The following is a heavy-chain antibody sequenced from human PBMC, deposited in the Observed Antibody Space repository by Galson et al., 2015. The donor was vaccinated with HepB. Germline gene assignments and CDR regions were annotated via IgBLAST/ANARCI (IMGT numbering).Heavy chain of an antibody. CDR1: GYTFINYG. CDR2: ISAYNGDT. Sequence: SVKVSCKASGYTFINYGITWVRQAPGQGLEWMGWISAYNGDTHYAQKVQDRVTMTTDTSTSTAYMELRSLRSDDTAVYYCARDPAVIVGATTDYWGQGTLVTVSA. V-gene: IGHV1-18*01. J-gene: IGHJ4*02. D-gene: IGHD1-26*01. CDR3: ARDPAVIVGATTDY.